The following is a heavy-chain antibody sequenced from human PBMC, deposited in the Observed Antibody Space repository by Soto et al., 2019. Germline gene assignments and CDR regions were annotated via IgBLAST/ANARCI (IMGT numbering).Heavy chain of an antibody. V-gene: IGHV3-7*01. CDR3: ARDRYSYYDFWSGSLPYYYYGMDV. Sequence: PGGSLRLSCAASGFTFSSYLMSWVRQAPGKGLEWVANIKQDGSEKYYVDYVKGRFTISRDKAKNSLYLQMNSLRAEDTAVYYCARDRYSYYDFWSGSLPYYYYGMDVWGQGTTVTVSS. CDR1: GFTFSSYL. J-gene: IGHJ6*02. D-gene: IGHD3-3*01. CDR2: IKQDGSEK.